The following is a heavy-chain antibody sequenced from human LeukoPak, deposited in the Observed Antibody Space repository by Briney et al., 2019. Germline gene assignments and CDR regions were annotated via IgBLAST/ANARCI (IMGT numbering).Heavy chain of an antibody. CDR2: ISAYNGNT. D-gene: IGHD3-10*01. CDR1: GYTFTSYG. V-gene: IGHV1-18*04. J-gene: IGHJ4*02. CDR3: ARDITMLNYFDY. Sequence: ASVKVSRKASGYTFTSYGISWVRQATGQGLEWMGWISAYNGNTNYAQKLQGRVTITADKSTSTAYMELSSLRSEDTAVYYCARDITMLNYFDYWGQGTLVTVSS.